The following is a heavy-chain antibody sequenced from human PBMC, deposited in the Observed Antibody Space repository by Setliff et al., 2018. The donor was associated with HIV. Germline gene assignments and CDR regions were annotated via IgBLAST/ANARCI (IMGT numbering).Heavy chain of an antibody. Sequence: GGSLRLSCAASGFTTSSFSMYWVRQAPGKGLVWVSRANSDGSSTNYADSVKGRFTMSRDNAKNTLHLQMNSLRAEDTALYYCARGDQTGYYRTYFYYMDLWGKGTTVTVFS. CDR1: GFTTSSFS. CDR2: ANSDGSST. J-gene: IGHJ6*03. V-gene: IGHV3-74*01. D-gene: IGHD3-9*01. CDR3: ARGDQTGYYRTYFYYMDL.